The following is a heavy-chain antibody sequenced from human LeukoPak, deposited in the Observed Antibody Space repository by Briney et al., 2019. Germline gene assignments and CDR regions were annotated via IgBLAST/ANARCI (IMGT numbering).Heavy chain of an antibody. D-gene: IGHD3-9*01. Sequence: GGSLRLSCAASGFTFSTYMMDWVRQAPGKGLEWLSYISSDSGAIYYADSVQGRFTISRDNAQKSLYLQMNSLRVEDTAVYYCVRGLGYWGRGALVTVSS. V-gene: IGHV3-48*01. J-gene: IGHJ4*02. CDR2: ISSDSGAI. CDR3: VRGLGY. CDR1: GFTFSTYM.